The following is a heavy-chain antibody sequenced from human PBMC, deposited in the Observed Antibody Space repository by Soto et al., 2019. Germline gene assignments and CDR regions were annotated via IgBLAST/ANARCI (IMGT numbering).Heavy chain of an antibody. Sequence: ASVKVSCKAAGYTFSTCTMNWVRQAPGQSLEWMGWINAGSGNTKYSQNFQGRVSITRDTSASTVYMELTGLKSEDTAMYYCARDTETLGPRANDALDIWGQGTMVTVSS. CDR2: INAGSGNT. J-gene: IGHJ3*02. V-gene: IGHV1-3*01. CDR1: GYTFSTCT. D-gene: IGHD3-3*02. CDR3: ARDTETLGPRANDALDI.